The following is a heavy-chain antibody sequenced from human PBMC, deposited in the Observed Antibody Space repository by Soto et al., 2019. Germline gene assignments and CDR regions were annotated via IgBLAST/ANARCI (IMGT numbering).Heavy chain of an antibody. Sequence: GGSLRLSCAASGFTFSGSAMHWVRQASGKGLEWVGRIRSKANSYATAYAASVKGRFTISRDDSKNTAYLQMNSLKTEDTAVYYCTRQYDFWAYGMDVWGQGTTVTVSS. J-gene: IGHJ6*02. CDR3: TRQYDFWAYGMDV. CDR1: GFTFSGSA. CDR2: IRSKANSYAT. D-gene: IGHD3-3*01. V-gene: IGHV3-73*01.